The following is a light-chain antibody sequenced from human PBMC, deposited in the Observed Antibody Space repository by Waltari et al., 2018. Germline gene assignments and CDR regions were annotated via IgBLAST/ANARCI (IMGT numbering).Light chain of an antibody. J-gene: IGLJ2*01. Sequence: SYVLTQPPSESVAPGKTARITCGGKNIGSKSVHWYQQKPGQAPVLVIYYDSDRPSGVPERFSGNKTGNTATLTISRAEAGDEADYYCQVWDSSSDHVVFGGGTKLTVL. V-gene: IGLV3-21*04. CDR2: YDS. CDR3: QVWDSSSDHVV. CDR1: NIGSKS.